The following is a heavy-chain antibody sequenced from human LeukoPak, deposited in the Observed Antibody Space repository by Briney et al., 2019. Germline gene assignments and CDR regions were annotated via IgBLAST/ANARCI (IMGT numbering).Heavy chain of an antibody. Sequence: GGSLRLSCAASGFTFSSYAMSWVRQAPGKGLEWVSAISGSGGSTYYADSVKGRFTISRDNSKNTLYLQMNSLRAEDTTVYYCAKGALYYYDSSGYYHDYWGQGILVTVSS. CDR1: GFTFSSYA. CDR2: ISGSGGST. D-gene: IGHD3-22*01. V-gene: IGHV3-23*01. CDR3: AKGALYYYDSSGYYHDY. J-gene: IGHJ4*02.